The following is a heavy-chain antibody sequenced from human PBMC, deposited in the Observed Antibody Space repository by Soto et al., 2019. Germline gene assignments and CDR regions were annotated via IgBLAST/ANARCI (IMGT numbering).Heavy chain of an antibody. J-gene: IGHJ4*02. CDR2: IYYSGNT. CDR1: GGSTSSDNY. Sequence: LSLTCTVSGGSTSSDNYWSWIRQPPGKGLEWIGHIYYSGNTDYNPSLKSRLAISIDTSKNQFSLKLSSVTAADTAVYFCAREGGESSDGLYYFDSWGQGSLVTVS. CDR3: AREGGESSDGLYYFDS. V-gene: IGHV4-30-4*01. D-gene: IGHD3-16*01.